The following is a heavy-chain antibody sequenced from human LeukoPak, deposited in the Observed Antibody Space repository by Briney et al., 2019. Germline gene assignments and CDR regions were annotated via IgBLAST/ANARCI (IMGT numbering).Heavy chain of an antibody. J-gene: IGHJ6*02. CDR2: IKQDGSEK. D-gene: IGHD2-2*01. CDR1: GFTFSRFW. V-gene: IGHV3-7*05. CDR3: TTGVLGYCSSTSCYASYYYYGMDV. Sequence: GGSLRLSCAASGFTFSRFWMSWVRQAPGKGLEWVANIKQDGSEKYYVDSVKGRFTISRDNAKNSLYLQMNSLKTEDTAVYYCTTGVLGYCSSTSCYASYYYYGMDVWGQGTTVTVSS.